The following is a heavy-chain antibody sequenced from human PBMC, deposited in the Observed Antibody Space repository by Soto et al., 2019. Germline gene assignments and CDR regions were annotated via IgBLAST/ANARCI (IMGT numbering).Heavy chain of an antibody. D-gene: IGHD3-10*01. CDR3: AIRGLSKSEVRGYFDY. J-gene: IGHJ4*02. V-gene: IGHV3-23*01. CDR2: ISGSGGST. Sequence: RLSCAASGFTFSSYDMTWVRQAPGKGLEWVSAISGSGGSTNYGDSVKGRFTISRDNSKNTLFMQMNSLRAEDTAVYYCAIRGLSKSEVRGYFDYWGRGTLVTVS. CDR1: GFTFSSYD.